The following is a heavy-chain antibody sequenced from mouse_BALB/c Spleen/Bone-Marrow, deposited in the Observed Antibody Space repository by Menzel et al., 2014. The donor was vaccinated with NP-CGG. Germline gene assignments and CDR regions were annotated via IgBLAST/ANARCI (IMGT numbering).Heavy chain of an antibody. D-gene: IGHD2-14*01. CDR1: GYTFTNSW. V-gene: IGHV1S130*01. CDR3: ARHHRYAYYFDY. J-gene: IGHJ2*01. CDR2: IHPNSGNT. Sequence: QVQLQQPGSVLVRPGASVRLSCKASGYTFTNSWIHWAKQRPGQGLEWIGEIHPNSGNTNYNEKFKGKVTLTADISSSTAYVDLSSLTSEDSAVYYCARHHRYAYYFDYWGQGTTLTVSS.